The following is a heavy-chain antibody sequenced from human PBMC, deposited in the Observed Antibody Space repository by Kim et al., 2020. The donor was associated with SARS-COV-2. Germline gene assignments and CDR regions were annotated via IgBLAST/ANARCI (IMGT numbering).Heavy chain of an antibody. CDR1: GGSISSGGYY. CDR3: ARNDVLWFGEYKPKRPRGWAFDI. V-gene: IGHV4-31*03. CDR2: IYYSGST. Sequence: SETLSLTCTVSGGSISSGGYYWSWIRQHPGKGLEWIGYIYYSGSTYYNPSLKSRVTISVDTSKNQFSLKLSSVTAADTAVYYCARNDVLWFGEYKPKRPRGWAFDIWGQGTMVTVSS. J-gene: IGHJ3*02. D-gene: IGHD3-10*01.